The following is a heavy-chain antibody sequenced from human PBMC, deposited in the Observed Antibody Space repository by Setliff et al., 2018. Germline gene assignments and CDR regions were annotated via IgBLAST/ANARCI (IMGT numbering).Heavy chain of an antibody. CDR3: NYNFWSGYYLDY. V-gene: IGHV1-69*05. D-gene: IGHD3-3*01. CDR2: IIPIFGTA. J-gene: IGHJ4*02. Sequence: GPSVTVSCKASGYTFTSYYMHWVRQAPGQGLEWMGGIIPIFGTANYAQKFQGSVTITTDSSTSTAYMELSSLRAEDTAVYYCNYNFWSGYYLDYWGQGTLVTVSS. CDR1: GYTFTSYY.